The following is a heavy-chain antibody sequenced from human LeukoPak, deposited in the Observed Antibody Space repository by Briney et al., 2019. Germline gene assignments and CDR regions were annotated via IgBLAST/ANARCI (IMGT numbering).Heavy chain of an antibody. Sequence: GGSLRLSCAASGFTFSSYNMNWVRQAPGKGLEWVSVIYSGGSAYYADSVKGRLTISRDNSKNTLYLQMNSLRAEDTAVYYCARRGSSSWGFDYWGQGTLVTVSS. D-gene: IGHD6-13*01. J-gene: IGHJ4*02. CDR2: IYSGGSA. V-gene: IGHV3-66*01. CDR1: GFTFSSYN. CDR3: ARRGSSSWGFDY.